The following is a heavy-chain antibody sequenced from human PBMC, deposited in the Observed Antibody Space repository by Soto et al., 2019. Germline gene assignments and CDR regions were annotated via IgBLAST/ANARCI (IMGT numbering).Heavy chain of an antibody. CDR2: ISGSGGST. D-gene: IGHD6-19*01. CDR1: GFTFSSYA. J-gene: IGHJ4*02. Sequence: GGSLRLSCAASGFTFSSYAMSWVRQAPGKGLEWVSAISGSGGSTYYADSVKGRFTISRDNSKNTLYLQMNSLRAEDTAVYYCAKDNFLQQWLVFHFDYWGQGTLVTVSS. CDR3: AKDNFLQQWLVFHFDY. V-gene: IGHV3-23*01.